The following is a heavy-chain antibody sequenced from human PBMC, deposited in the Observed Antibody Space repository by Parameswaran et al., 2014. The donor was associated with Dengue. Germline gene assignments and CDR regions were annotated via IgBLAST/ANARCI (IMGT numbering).Heavy chain of an antibody. CDR3: ARVRSGSYSYYYYYYGMDV. V-gene: IGHV5-51*01. D-gene: IGHD3-10*01. Sequence: VRQMPGKGLEWMGIIYPGDSDTRYSPSFQGQVTISADKSISTAYLQWSSLKASDTAMYYCARVRSGSYSYYYYYYGMDVWGQGTTVTVSS. J-gene: IGHJ6*02. CDR2: IYPGDSDT.